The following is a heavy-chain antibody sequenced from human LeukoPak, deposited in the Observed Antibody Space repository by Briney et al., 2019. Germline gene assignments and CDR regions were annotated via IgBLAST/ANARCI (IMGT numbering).Heavy chain of an antibody. CDR2: ISGSGGST. CDR1: GFTFSSYA. V-gene: IGHV3-23*01. Sequence: GGSLRLSCAASGFTFSSYAMSWVRQAPGKGLEWVSTISGSGGSTYCADSVKGRFTISRDNSKSTLYLPTNSLRAEDTAVYYCAKALAYCGGDCYPGNDAFDIWGQGTMVTVSS. D-gene: IGHD2-21*02. CDR3: AKALAYCGGDCYPGNDAFDI. J-gene: IGHJ3*02.